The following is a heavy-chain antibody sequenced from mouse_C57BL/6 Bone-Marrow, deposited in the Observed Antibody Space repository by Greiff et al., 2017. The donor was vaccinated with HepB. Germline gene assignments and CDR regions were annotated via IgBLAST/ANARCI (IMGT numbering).Heavy chain of an antibody. CDR3: ARGDGYYPFAY. CDR1: GFSLTSYG. D-gene: IGHD2-3*01. CDR2: IWGVGST. Sequence: VMLVESGPGLVAPSQRLSITCTVSGFSLTSYGVDWVRQSPGKGLEWLGVIWGVGSTNYNSALKSRLSISKDNSKSQVFLKMNSLQTDDTAMYYCARGDGYYPFAYWGQGTLVTVSA. V-gene: IGHV2-6*01. J-gene: IGHJ3*01.